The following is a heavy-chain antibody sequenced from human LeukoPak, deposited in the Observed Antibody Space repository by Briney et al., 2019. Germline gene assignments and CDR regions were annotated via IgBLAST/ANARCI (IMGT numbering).Heavy chain of an antibody. J-gene: IGHJ4*02. D-gene: IGHD3-10*01. CDR2: ISSGSSYI. CDR3: AKVAKYYYGSETYYFFEH. V-gene: IGHV3-21*01. Sequence: GGSLRLSCAASGFTVSSNYMSWVRQAPGKGLEWVSSISSGSSYIYYADSVKGRFTISRDDAKSSLYLQMNSLRVEDTAVYYCAKVAKYYYGSETYYFFEHWGQGTPVTASS. CDR1: GFTVSSNY.